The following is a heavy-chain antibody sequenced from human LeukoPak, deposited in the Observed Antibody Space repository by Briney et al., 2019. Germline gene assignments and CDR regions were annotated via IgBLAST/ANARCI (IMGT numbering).Heavy chain of an antibody. CDR2: ISYDGSNK. CDR1: GFTFSSHA. J-gene: IGHJ4*02. Sequence: GGSLRLSCAASGFTFSSHAMHWVRQAPGKGLEWVAVISYDGSNKYYADSVKGRFTISRDNSKNTLYLQMNSLRAEDTAVYYCARTKIQLWSEYYFDYWGQGTLVTVSS. D-gene: IGHD5-18*01. CDR3: ARTKIQLWSEYYFDY. V-gene: IGHV3-30-3*01.